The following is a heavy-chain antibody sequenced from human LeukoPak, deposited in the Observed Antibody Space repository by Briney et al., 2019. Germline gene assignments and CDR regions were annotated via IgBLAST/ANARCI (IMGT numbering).Heavy chain of an antibody. V-gene: IGHV3-64*04. Sequence: GGSLRLSCSASGFTFSSYVMHWVRQAPGKGLEYVSVISSNGGSTDYADSVKGRFTISRDNSKNTLYLQMNSLRAEDTAVYYCAGGFLRLFDYWGQGTLVTVSS. CDR3: AGGFLRLFDY. CDR2: ISSNGGST. CDR1: GFTFSSYV. J-gene: IGHJ4*02. D-gene: IGHD5-12*01.